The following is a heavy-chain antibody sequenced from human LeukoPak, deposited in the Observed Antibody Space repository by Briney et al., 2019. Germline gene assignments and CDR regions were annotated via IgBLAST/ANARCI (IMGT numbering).Heavy chain of an antibody. CDR1: GFNVNSFE. J-gene: IGHJ4*02. D-gene: IGHD1-26*01. CDR3: AGGPQYTGSFPY. V-gene: IGHV3-48*03. Sequence: GGSLRLSCAASGFNVNSFEMTWVRQAPGLGLEFLSYISDSGGVIKYADSVKGRFIVSRDSAENALYLQMNNLGADDTAVYFCAGGPQYTGSFPYWGQGTLVAVSS. CDR2: ISDSGGVI.